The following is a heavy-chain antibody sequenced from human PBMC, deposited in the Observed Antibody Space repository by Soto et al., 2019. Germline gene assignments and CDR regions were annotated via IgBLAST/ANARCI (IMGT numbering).Heavy chain of an antibody. J-gene: IGHJ4*02. D-gene: IGHD6-6*01. CDR1: GGTINGGDYF. CDR3: ARDGSSSAFDY. V-gene: IGHV4-4*02. CDR2: IYHSGST. Sequence: PSETLSLTCSVSGGTINGGDYFWSWVRQPPGKGLEWIGEIYHSGSTNYNPSLKSRVTISVDKSKNQFSLKLSSVTAADTAVYYCARDGSSSAFDYWGQGTLVTVSS.